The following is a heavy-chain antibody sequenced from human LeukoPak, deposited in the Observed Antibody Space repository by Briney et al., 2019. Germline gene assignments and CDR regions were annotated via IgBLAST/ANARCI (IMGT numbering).Heavy chain of an antibody. V-gene: IGHV3-23*01. J-gene: IGHJ5*02. CDR2: ITGSGGST. Sequence: GGSLRLSCAASGFTFSSYVMSWVRQPPGKGLEWVSGITGSGGSTFYADSVKRRFTISRDNSKKALFLQIKSLRGDDTPVYYCAKGGDHGDSERWLDPWGQGTLVTVSS. CDR1: GFTFSSYV. CDR3: AKGGDHGDSERWLDP. D-gene: IGHD4-17*01.